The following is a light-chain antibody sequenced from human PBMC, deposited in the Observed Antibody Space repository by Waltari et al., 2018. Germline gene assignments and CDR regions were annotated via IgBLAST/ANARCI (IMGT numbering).Light chain of an antibody. V-gene: IGKV2-28*01. CDR3: MQALQTPIS. CDR2: LGS. Sequence: DIVMTQSPLSLPVTPGEPASISCRSSQSLLHNIGYNYLDWYLQKPGQSPQLLIYLGSNRASGVPDRFSGSGSGTDFTLKISRVEAEDGGLYYCMQALQTPISFGQGTKLEIK. CDR1: QSLLHNIGYNY. J-gene: IGKJ2*03.